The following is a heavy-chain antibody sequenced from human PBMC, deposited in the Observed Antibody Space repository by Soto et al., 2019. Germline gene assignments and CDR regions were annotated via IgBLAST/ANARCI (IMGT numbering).Heavy chain of an antibody. CDR2: IFYSGST. CDR1: GGSISSYY. J-gene: IGHJ4*01. Sequence: QVQLLESGPGLVKPSETLSLTCTVAGGSISSYYWSWIRQPPGKGLEWIGYIFYSGSTNYNPSRKSRVTISVDTSKNQFSLKLSSVTAADTAVYYCAGQGLQWLPEGRDYFDCWGQGTLVTVSS. V-gene: IGHV4-59*08. CDR3: AGQGLQWLPEGRDYFDC. D-gene: IGHD6-19*01.